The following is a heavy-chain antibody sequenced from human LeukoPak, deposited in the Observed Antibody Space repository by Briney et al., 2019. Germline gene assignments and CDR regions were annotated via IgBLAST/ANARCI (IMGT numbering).Heavy chain of an antibody. J-gene: IGHJ4*02. CDR1: GYTFTGYY. Sequence: ASVKVSCKASGYTFTGYYMHWVRQAPGQGLEWMGWVNPNSGGTKYAQKFQGRVTMTRDTSISTAYMELRSLRSDDTAVYYCARRAYYYDSSGDFDYWGQGTLVTVSS. D-gene: IGHD3-22*01. CDR2: VNPNSGGT. V-gene: IGHV1-2*02. CDR3: ARRAYYYDSSGDFDY.